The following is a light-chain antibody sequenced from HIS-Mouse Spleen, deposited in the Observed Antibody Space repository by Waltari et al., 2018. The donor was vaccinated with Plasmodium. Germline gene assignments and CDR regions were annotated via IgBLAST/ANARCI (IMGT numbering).Light chain of an antibody. CDR3: YSTDSSGNHRV. Sequence: SYELTQPPSVSVSPGQTARITCSGDALPKKYAYWYQQKAGQAPVLVIYEDSKRPSGIPESFSGSSAGTMDTLTISGGQVEDEADYYCYSTDSSGNHRVFGGGTKLTVL. V-gene: IGLV3-10*01. CDR2: EDS. J-gene: IGLJ3*02. CDR1: ALPKKY.